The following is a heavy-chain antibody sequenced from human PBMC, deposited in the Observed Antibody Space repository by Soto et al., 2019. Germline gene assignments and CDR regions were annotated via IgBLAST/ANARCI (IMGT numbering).Heavy chain of an antibody. D-gene: IGHD2-15*01. CDR2: INHSGST. J-gene: IGHJ6*03. CDR1: GGSFSGYY. CDR3: ARRYCSGGSCYSGLDYYMDV. Sequence: SETLSLTCAVYGGSFSGYYWSWIRQPPGKGLEWIGEINHSGSTNYNPSLKSRVTISVDTSKNQFSLKLSSVTAADTAVYYCARRYCSGGSCYSGLDYYMDVWGKGTTVTVSS. V-gene: IGHV4-34*01.